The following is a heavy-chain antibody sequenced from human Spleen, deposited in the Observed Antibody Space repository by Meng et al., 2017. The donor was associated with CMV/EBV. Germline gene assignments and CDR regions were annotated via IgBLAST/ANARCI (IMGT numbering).Heavy chain of an antibody. V-gene: IGHV3-9*01. CDR1: GFTFDDYV. CDR3: AKDILGVSH. D-gene: IGHD3-3*01. CDR2: ISWNSDTI. J-gene: IGHJ4*02. Sequence: SLRLSCAASGFTFDDYVMHWVRQAPGKGLEWVSGISWNSDTIGYVDSVKGRFTVSRDNAKNSLYLQMNTLRTEDTALYYCAKDILGVSHWGQGTLVTVSS.